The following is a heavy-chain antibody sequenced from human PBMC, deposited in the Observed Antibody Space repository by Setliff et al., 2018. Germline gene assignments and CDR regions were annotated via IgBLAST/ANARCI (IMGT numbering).Heavy chain of an antibody. D-gene: IGHD3-9*01. CDR3: ARGYYNGRGYYYLPCSFDS. CDR1: GGYISNSYS. V-gene: IGHV4-61*05. J-gene: IGHJ4*02. CDR2: IHGTEGT. Sequence: PSETLSLTCTVSGGYISNSYSWGWIRQPPGKDPEWIGHIHGTEGTHYNPSLESRVTISRDKSPNQFSLMLRSVTAADTALYYCARGYYNGRGYYYLPCSFDSWGRGIVVTVSS.